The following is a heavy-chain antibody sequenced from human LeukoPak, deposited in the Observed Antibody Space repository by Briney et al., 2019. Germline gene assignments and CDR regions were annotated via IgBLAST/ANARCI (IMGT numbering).Heavy chain of an antibody. D-gene: IGHD4/OR15-4a*01. CDR3: ARFQGAHY. CDR2: ISSSSTYI. CDR1: GGSISSGGYS. V-gene: IGHV3-21*01. J-gene: IGHJ4*02. Sequence: ETLSLTCAVSGGSISSGGYSWSWVRQAPGMGLEWVSSISSSSTYIYYADSVKGRFTISRDNTKNSLYLQMNSLRAEDTAVYYCARFQGAHYWGQGTLVTVSS.